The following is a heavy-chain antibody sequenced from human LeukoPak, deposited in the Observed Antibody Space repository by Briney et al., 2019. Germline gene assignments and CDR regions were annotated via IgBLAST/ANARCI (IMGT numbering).Heavy chain of an antibody. CDR2: ISAYNGNT. V-gene: IGHV1-18*01. J-gene: IGHJ4*02. Sequence: GASVTVSCKASGYTFTIYGISWVRQAPGQGLEWMGWISAYNGNTNYAQKFQGRVTMTTDTSTSTAYMELRSLRSDDTAVYYCARFAKSGWYSYFDYWGQGTLVTVSS. D-gene: IGHD6-19*01. CDR3: ARFAKSGWYSYFDY. CDR1: GYTFTIYG.